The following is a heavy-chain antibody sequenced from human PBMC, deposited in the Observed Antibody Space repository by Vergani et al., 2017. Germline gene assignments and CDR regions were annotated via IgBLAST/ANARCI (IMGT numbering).Heavy chain of an antibody. V-gene: IGHV1-18*01. CDR1: GYTFSSYG. J-gene: IGHJ4*02. CDR3: AXDHILTGYPWYFDY. Sequence: QVQLVQSGGEVKKPGASVKVSCKASGYTFSSYGISWVRQAPGQGLEWMGWISGYNGNTNYAQKLQGRVTMTTDTSTSTAYMELRSLRSDDTAVYYCAXDHILTGYPWYFDYWGQGTLVTVSS. D-gene: IGHD3-9*01. CDR2: ISGYNGNT.